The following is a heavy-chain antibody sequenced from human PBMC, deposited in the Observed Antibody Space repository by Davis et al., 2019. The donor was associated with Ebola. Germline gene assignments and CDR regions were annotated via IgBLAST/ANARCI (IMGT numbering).Heavy chain of an antibody. CDR2: IYPGDSDT. CDR1: GYSFTSYW. CDR3: ARRQFSSGSFNDAFDI. V-gene: IGHV5-51*01. J-gene: IGHJ3*02. Sequence: KVSCKGSGYSFTSYWIGWVRQMPGKGLEWMGIIYPGDSDTRYSPSFQGQVTISADKSISTAYLQWSSLKASDTAMYYCARRQFSSGSFNDAFDIWGQGTMVTVSS. D-gene: IGHD3-10*01.